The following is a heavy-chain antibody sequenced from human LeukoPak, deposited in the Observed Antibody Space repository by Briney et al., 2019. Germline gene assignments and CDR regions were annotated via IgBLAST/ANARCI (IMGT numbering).Heavy chain of an antibody. CDR2: IIPIFGTA. CDR1: GGTFSSYA. CDR3: ARGPLDIVVVPAAMGSYFDY. J-gene: IGHJ4*02. D-gene: IGHD2-2*03. Sequence: ASVKVSCKASGGTFSSYAISWVRQAPGQGLEWMGGIIPIFGTANYAQKFQGRVTITADKSTSTAYMELSSLRSEDTAVYYCARGPLDIVVVPAAMGSYFDYWGQGTLVTVSS. V-gene: IGHV1-69*06.